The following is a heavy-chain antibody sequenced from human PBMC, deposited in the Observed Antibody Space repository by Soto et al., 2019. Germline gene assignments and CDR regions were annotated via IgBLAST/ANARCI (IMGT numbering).Heavy chain of an antibody. Sequence: AGGSLRLSCVVSGFIFSSYAMSWVRQAPGKGLEWVSGISGSGSSTYYADSVKGRFTISRDNSKNTLYLQMNSLRADDTAVYYCAILSSYDFLTAYGTALDYWGQGALVTVSS. CDR3: AILSSYDFLTAYGTALDY. CDR2: ISGSGSST. CDR1: GFIFSSYA. V-gene: IGHV3-23*01. J-gene: IGHJ4*02. D-gene: IGHD3-9*01.